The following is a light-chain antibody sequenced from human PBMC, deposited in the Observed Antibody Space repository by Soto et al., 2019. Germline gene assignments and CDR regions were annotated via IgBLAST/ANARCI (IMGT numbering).Light chain of an antibody. CDR2: DVS. CDR1: QGVTTN. J-gene: IGKJ1*01. V-gene: IGKV3-15*01. CDR3: QQYNTRPQT. Sequence: EIVMTQSPATLSVSPGERATLSCRAGQGVTTNFAWYQQKSGQSPRLLIYDVSIRATGVPARFSGSGSETEFALTISSLQSEDFTVYFCQQYNTRPQTFGQGTKVDIK.